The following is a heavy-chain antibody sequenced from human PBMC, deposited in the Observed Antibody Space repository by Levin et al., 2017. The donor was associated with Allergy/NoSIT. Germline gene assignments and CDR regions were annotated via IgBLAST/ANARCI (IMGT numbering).Heavy chain of an antibody. J-gene: IGHJ1*01. CDR2: ISYDGSNK. D-gene: IGHD2-2*01. Sequence: GGSLRLSCAASGFTFSSYGMHWVRQAPGKGLEWVAVISYDGSNKYYADSVKGRFTISRDNSKNTLYLQMNSLRAEDTAVYYCAKDPEDIVVVPAAMGYFQHWGQGTLVTVSS. V-gene: IGHV3-30*18. CDR1: GFTFSSYG. CDR3: AKDPEDIVVVPAAMGYFQH.